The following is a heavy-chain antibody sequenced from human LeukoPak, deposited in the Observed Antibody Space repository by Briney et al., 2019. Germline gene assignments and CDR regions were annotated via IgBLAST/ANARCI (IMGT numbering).Heavy chain of an antibody. CDR1: GFTFTNAW. CDR2: IKSKGDGETT. D-gene: IGHD3-10*01. J-gene: IGHJ4*02. CDR3: TTDLGLTMIRGVIVY. V-gene: IGHV3-15*01. Sequence: GGSLRLSCAASGFTFTNAWMSWVRQAPGKGLEWVGRIKSKGDGETTDNAAPVKGRFTMSRDDSKATLYLQMNSLKAEDTAVYYCTTDLGLTMIRGVIVYWGQGALVTVSS.